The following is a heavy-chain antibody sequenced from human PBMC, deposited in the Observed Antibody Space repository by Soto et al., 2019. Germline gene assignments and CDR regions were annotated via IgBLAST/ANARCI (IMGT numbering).Heavy chain of an antibody. CDR3: GRDCSSGCHNPPY. J-gene: IGHJ4*02. CDR1: GGSISSYY. CDR2: IYSSGST. Sequence: QVQLQESGPGLVKPSETLSLTCTVSGGSISSYYCSWIRQPAGKGLEWIGRIYSSGSTNYNPSLKSRVTIAVDTSKNQFSLKLSSVTAADTAVYYCGRDCSSGCHNPPYWGQGILVTVSS. V-gene: IGHV4-4*07. D-gene: IGHD6-19*01.